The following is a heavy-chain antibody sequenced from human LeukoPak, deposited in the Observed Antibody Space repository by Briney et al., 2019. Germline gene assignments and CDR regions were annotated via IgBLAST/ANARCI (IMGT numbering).Heavy chain of an antibody. D-gene: IGHD2-2*01. CDR3: ARDRGYCSSTSCSSGWFDP. CDR2: INPNSGGT. J-gene: IGHJ5*02. V-gene: IGHV1-2*02. CDR1: GHTFTDYY. Sequence: ASVKVSCKASGHTFTDYYMHWVRQAPGQGLEWMGWINPNSGGTYYAQKFQGRVTLTRDTSISTAYMELGWLRSDDTAVYYCARDRGYCSSTSCSSGWFDPWGQGTLVTVSS.